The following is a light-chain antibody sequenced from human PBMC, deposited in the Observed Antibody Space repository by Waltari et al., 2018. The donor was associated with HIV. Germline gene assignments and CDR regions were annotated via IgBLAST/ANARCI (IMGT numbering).Light chain of an antibody. V-gene: IGKV4-1*01. CDR1: RSLLHSSNYKNY. J-gene: IGKJ1*01. CDR2: WAS. CDR3: QQYSDPPRT. Sequence: DIVMTQSTDSLAVSLGERAPCSGKSSRSLLHSSNYKNYLAWYQQKPGQPPQLLIYWASTRASGVPDRFSGSGSGTAFTLTISSLQADDVAVYYCQQYSDPPRTFGHGTKVEI.